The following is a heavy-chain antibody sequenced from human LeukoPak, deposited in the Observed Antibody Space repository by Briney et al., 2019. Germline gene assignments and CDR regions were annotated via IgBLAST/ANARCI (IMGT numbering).Heavy chain of an antibody. CDR1: GFTFSSYA. Sequence: GESLRLSCAASGFTFSSYAMSWVRQAPEKGLEWVSTISGSGGGTYYADSVKGRFTISRDDSKNTLYLQMNSLRAEDTAVYYCAKDLGRYRNNYFDYWGQGTLVTVS. CDR3: AKDLGRYRNNYFDY. J-gene: IGHJ4*02. V-gene: IGHV3-23*01. D-gene: IGHD1-26*01. CDR2: ISGSGGGT.